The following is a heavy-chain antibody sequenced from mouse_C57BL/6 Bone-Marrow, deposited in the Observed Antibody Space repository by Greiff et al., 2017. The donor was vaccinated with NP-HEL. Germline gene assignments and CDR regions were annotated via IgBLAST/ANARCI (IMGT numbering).Heavy chain of an antibody. CDR2: ISYDGSN. CDR1: GYSITSGYY. Sequence: EVKLLESGPGLVKPSQSLSLTCSVTGYSITSGYYWNWIRQFPGNKLEWMGYISYDGSNNYNPSLKNRISITRDTSKNQFFLTLNSVTTEDTATYYCARGGITTVVATDWYFDVWGTGTTVTVSS. V-gene: IGHV3-6*01. CDR3: ARGGITTVVATDWYFDV. D-gene: IGHD1-1*01. J-gene: IGHJ1*03.